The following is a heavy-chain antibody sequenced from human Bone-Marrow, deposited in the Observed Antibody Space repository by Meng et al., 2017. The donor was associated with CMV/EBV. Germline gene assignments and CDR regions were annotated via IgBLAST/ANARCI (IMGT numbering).Heavy chain of an antibody. V-gene: IGHV1-69*08. CDR3: ATGGEMATITGPFDY. CDR2: IIPGLGTT. J-gene: IGHJ4*02. CDR1: GGTFSSRT. D-gene: IGHD5-24*01. Sequence: SVKVSCKASGGTFSSRTMSWVRQAPGQGLEWMGSIIPGLGTTNYAQKFQGRVTMTADKSTSTANMELSSLRSEDTAVYYCATGGEMATITGPFDYWGQGTLVTVSS.